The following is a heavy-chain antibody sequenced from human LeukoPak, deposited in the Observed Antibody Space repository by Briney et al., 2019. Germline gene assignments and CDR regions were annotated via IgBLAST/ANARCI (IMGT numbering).Heavy chain of an antibody. CDR3: ARGRGYVRFYYYYGMDV. CDR2: INHSGST. V-gene: IGHV4-34*01. D-gene: IGHD5-12*01. J-gene: IGHJ6*02. CDR1: GGSFSGYY. Sequence: SETLSLTCAVSGGSFSGYYWSSIREPPGKGLEWVGEINHSGSTNYNPSLKSRVTISVDTSKNQFSLKLSSVTAADTAVYYCARGRGYVRFYYYYGMDVWGQGTTVTVSS.